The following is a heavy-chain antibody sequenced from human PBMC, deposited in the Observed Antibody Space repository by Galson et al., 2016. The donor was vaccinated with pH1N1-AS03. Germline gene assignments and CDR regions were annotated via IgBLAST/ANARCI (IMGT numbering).Heavy chain of an antibody. D-gene: IGHD2/OR15-2a*01. V-gene: IGHV1-69*13. CDR1: GGTFATFA. J-gene: IGHJ4*02. CDR3: ARDRYRDTSTDFYESAY. Sequence: SVKVSCKASGGTFATFAVSWVRQARGQGLEWMGGINPLSGTTDYAQKFQDRLTITADDSTGTASMELSSLTSDDTAVYYCARDRYRDTSTDFYESAYWGQGTLVTVSS. CDR2: INPLSGTT.